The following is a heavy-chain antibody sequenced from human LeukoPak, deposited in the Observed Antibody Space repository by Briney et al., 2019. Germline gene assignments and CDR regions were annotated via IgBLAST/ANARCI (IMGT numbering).Heavy chain of an antibody. V-gene: IGHV3-30*02. CDR2: IWYDGSNK. D-gene: IGHD3-3*01. CDR3: AKDLTADYDFWSGYYTWYYYYYGMDV. CDR1: GFTFSSYG. Sequence: GGSLRLSCAASGFTFSSYGMHWVRQAPGKGLEWVAVIWYDGSNKYYADSVKGRFTISRDNSKNTLYLQMNSLRAEDTAVYYCAKDLTADYDFWSGYYTWYYYYYGMDVWGQGTTVTVSS. J-gene: IGHJ6*02.